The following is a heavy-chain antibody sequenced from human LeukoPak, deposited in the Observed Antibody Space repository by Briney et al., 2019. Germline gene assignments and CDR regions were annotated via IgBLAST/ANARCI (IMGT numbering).Heavy chain of an antibody. CDR1: GYTFTGYY. V-gene: IGHV1-2*02. J-gene: IGHJ3*02. Sequence: ASVKVSCKASGYTFTGYYIHWVRQAPGQGLEWMGWINPNSGGTNYAQKFQGRVTMTRDTSISTAYMELRSLRSDNTAVYYCASHTFSPVSAFDIWGQGTMVTVSS. CDR3: ASHTFSPVSAFDI. CDR2: INPNSGGT. D-gene: IGHD1-14*01.